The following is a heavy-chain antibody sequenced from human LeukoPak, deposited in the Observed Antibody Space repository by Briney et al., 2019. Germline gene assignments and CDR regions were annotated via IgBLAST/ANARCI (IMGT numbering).Heavy chain of an antibody. CDR1: GGTFSSYA. Sequence: SVKVSCKASGGTFSSYAISWVRQAPGQGLEWMGGIIPIFGTANYAQKFQGRVTITADESTSTAYMELSSLRSEDTAVYYCARGHCSSTSCYWGVYGMDVWGQGTTVTVS. D-gene: IGHD2-2*01. CDR2: IIPIFGTA. J-gene: IGHJ6*02. V-gene: IGHV1-69*13. CDR3: ARGHCSSTSCYWGVYGMDV.